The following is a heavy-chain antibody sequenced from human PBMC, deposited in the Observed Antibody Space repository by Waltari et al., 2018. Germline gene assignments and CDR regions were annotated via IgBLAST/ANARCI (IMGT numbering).Heavy chain of an antibody. J-gene: IGHJ4*02. Sequence: EVQLVESGGGLVQPGGSLTLSCAASGFTSSGPSMHWVRQASGKGLEWVGRIRSKANRYATAYAASVKGRFTISRDDAKNTAYLQMNSLKTEDTAVYYCTSPGVATFDYWGQGTLVTVSS. V-gene: IGHV3-73*02. CDR3: TSPGVATFDY. D-gene: IGHD5-12*01. CDR2: IRSKANRYAT. CDR1: GFTSSGPS.